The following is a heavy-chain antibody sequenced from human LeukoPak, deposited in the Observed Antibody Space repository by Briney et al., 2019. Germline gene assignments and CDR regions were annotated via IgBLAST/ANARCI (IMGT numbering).Heavy chain of an antibody. V-gene: IGHV4-59*01. CDR2: IYYSGST. CDR1: GGSISSYY. Sequence: SETLSLTCTVSGGSISSYYWSWIRQPPGKGLEWIGYIYYSGSTNYNPSLKSRVTISVDTSKNQFSLKLSSVTAADTAVYYCARSLVGATAYYFDYWGQGTLVTVSS. CDR3: ARSLVGATAYYFDY. J-gene: IGHJ4*02. D-gene: IGHD1-26*01.